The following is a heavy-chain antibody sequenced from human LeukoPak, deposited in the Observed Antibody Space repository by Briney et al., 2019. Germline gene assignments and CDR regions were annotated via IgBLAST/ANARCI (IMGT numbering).Heavy chain of an antibody. CDR2: IGTAGDT. Sequence: GGSLRLSCAASGFTLSNFAMHWVRQATGKGLEWVSAIGTAGDTFYPGSVKGRFTISRENAKNSLYLQMNNPRAEDTAVYYCARQMAPHGNFDYWGQGTLVTVSS. CDR3: ARQMAPHGNFDY. J-gene: IGHJ4*02. CDR1: GFTLSNFA. V-gene: IGHV3-13*01. D-gene: IGHD1-26*01.